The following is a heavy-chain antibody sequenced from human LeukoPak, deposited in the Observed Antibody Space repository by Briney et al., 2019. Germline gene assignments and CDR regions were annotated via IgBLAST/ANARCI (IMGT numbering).Heavy chain of an antibody. CDR1: GGSFSSSSYY. V-gene: IGHV4-39*01. CDR3: ARHSRAPWYFDL. J-gene: IGHJ2*01. CDR2: IYYSGST. Sequence: SETLSLTCTVSGGSFSSSSYYWGWIRQPPGKGLEWIRSIYYSGSTYYNPSLKSRVTISVDTSKNQFSLKLSSVTAADTAIYYCARHSRAPWYFDLWGRGTLVTVSS. D-gene: IGHD2/OR15-2a*01.